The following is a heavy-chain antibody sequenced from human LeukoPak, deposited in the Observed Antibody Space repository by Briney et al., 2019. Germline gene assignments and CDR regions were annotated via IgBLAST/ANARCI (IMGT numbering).Heavy chain of an antibody. V-gene: IGHV3-30*03. CDR2: ISYDGSNK. CDR1: GFTFSSYG. D-gene: IGHD1-26*01. CDR3: SGSYFDY. J-gene: IGHJ4*02. Sequence: GRSLRLSCAASGFTFSSYGMHWVRQAPGKGLEWVAVISYDGSNKYYADSVKGRFTISRDNSKNTLYLQMNSLRAEDTAVYYCSGSYFDYWGQGILVTVSS.